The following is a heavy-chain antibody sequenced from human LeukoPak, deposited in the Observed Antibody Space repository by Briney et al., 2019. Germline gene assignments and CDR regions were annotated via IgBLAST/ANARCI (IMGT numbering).Heavy chain of an antibody. CDR1: GGSISSSYYY. CDR3: ARDSWGYPRL. D-gene: IGHD3-16*01. J-gene: IGHJ3*01. Sequence: SETLSLTCTVSGGSISSSYYYWGWIRQPPGKGLEWIGSIYSSGSTYYNPSLKSRVTISVDTSKNQFSLKLSSVTAADTAVYYCARDSWGYPRLWGQGTMVTVSS. CDR2: IYSSGST. V-gene: IGHV4-39*02.